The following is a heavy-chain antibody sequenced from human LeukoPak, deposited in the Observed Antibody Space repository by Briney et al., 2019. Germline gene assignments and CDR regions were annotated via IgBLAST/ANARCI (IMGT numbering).Heavy chain of an antibody. J-gene: IGHJ5*02. D-gene: IGHD6-13*01. Sequence: SETPSLTCAVSGGSISSSNWWSWVRQPPGKGLEWIGEIYHSGSTNYNPSLKSRVTISVDKSKNQFSLKLSSVTAADTAVYYCAREAWIAAAGNWFDPWGQGTLVTVSS. CDR3: AREAWIAAAGNWFDP. CDR1: GGSISSSNW. V-gene: IGHV4-4*02. CDR2: IYHSGST.